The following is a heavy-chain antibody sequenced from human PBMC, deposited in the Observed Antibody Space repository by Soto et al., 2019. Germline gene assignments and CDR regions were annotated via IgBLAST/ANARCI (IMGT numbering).Heavy chain of an antibody. J-gene: IGHJ4*02. CDR3: ARVNLVADSTYSGSYLLDY. D-gene: IGHD1-26*01. V-gene: IGHV4-34*01. Sequence: SETLSLTCAVYGGSFSGYYWSWIRQPPGKGLEWIGEINHSGSTNYNPSLKSRVTISVDTSKNQFSLKLSSVTAADTAVYYCARVNLVADSTYSGSYLLDYWGQGTLVTVSS. CDR2: INHSGST. CDR1: GGSFSGYY.